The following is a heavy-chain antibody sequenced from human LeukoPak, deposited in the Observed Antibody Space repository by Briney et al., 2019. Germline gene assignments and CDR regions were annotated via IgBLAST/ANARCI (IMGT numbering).Heavy chain of an antibody. Sequence: GGSLRLSCAASGFIFTKYWMHWVRQAPGKGLVWVSHVNSDGSATSYADSVKGRFTISRDNSKNTLYLQMNSLRAEDTAVYYCAKIYGDYSPTGDDYWGQGTLVTVSS. D-gene: IGHD4-17*01. CDR3: AKIYGDYSPTGDDY. V-gene: IGHV3-74*01. J-gene: IGHJ4*02. CDR1: GFIFTKYW. CDR2: VNSDGSAT.